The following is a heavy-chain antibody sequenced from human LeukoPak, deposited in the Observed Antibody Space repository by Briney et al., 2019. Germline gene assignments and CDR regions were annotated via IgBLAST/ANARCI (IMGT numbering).Heavy chain of an antibody. CDR2: INWSGDRT. Sequence: GGSLRLSCAASGFTFHDYDMSWVRQSPGKGLEWVSGINWSGDRTGYADSVKGRFTISRDNSKNTVYLQMNSLRAEDTAVYYCARGLRNTDTFDIWGQGTMVTVSS. CDR3: ARGLRNTDTFDI. CDR1: GFTFHDYD. J-gene: IGHJ3*02. V-gene: IGHV3-20*04.